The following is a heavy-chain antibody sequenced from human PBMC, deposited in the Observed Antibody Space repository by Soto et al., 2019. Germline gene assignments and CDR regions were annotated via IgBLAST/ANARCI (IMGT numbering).Heavy chain of an antibody. J-gene: IGHJ5*02. Sequence: LSLTCSVLDDSISDSRYYWGWIRQSPEKGLEWIGSISHDGHAYYNPPLKSRVTLFADTSRNQFSLKMKSVTVADTALYFCARQVYSDYLGGNWFDPWGQGAPVTVSS. CDR3: ARQVYSDYLGGNWFDP. CDR1: DDSISDSRYY. V-gene: IGHV4-39*01. D-gene: IGHD4-17*01. CDR2: ISHDGHA.